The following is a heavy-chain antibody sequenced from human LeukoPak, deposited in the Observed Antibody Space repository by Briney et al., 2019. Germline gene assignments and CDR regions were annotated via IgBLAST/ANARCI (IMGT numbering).Heavy chain of an antibody. CDR3: ARVGGTNYYYYGMDV. CDR1: GGSISSYY. CDR2: IYYSGST. V-gene: IGHV4-59*01. Sequence: SETLSLTCTVSGGSISSYYWSWIRQPPGKGLEWIGYIYYSGSTNYNPSLKSRVTISVDTSKNQFSLKLSSVTAADTAVYYCARVGGTNYYYYGMDVWGQGTTVTVYS. D-gene: IGHD1-1*01. J-gene: IGHJ6*02.